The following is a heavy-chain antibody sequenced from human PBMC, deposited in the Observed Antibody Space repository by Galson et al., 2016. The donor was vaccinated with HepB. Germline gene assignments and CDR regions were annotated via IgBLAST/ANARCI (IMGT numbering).Heavy chain of an antibody. D-gene: IGHD6-19*01. J-gene: IGHJ4*02. V-gene: IGHV2-5*02. CDR1: GFSLRSNEVG. Sequence: PALVKPTQTLTLTCSFSGFSLRSNEVGVGWIRQPPEEALEWLALISWDDDKRYSPSFKTRVTITKETYKNQVVLRVTEMDPVDTATYYCAHRGSGNYSYFDYWGQGILVTVSS. CDR2: ISWDDDK. CDR3: AHRGSGNYSYFDY.